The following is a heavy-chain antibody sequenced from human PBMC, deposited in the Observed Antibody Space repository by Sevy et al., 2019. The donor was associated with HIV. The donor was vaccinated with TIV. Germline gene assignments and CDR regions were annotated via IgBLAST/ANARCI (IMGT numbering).Heavy chain of an antibody. CDR1: GGSISSSSYD. D-gene: IGHD2-21*01. CDR2: MYSSGNT. V-gene: IGHV4-39*01. Sequence: SETLSLTCTVSGGSISSSSYDWGWTRQPPGKGLEWIGSMYSSGNTYYNPSLKSRVTIFVDTSKNQISLKLTSVTAADTAVYYCARQGGIVDRAFDYWGQGTLVTVSS. J-gene: IGHJ4*02. CDR3: ARQGGIVDRAFDY.